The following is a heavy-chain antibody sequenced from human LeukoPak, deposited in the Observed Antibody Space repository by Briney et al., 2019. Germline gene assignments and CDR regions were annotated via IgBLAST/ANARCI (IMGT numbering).Heavy chain of an antibody. J-gene: IGHJ2*01. CDR2: INQSGST. CDR1: GGSFSGYS. Sequence: PSETLSLTCAVYGGSFSGYSWSWIRQPPGKGLEWIGEINQSGSTNYNPSLKSRVTISEDTSKNQFSLKLTSVSAADTAVYYCARLKLGAYFDLRGRGTLVTVSS. D-gene: IGHD3-16*01. V-gene: IGHV4-34*01. CDR3: ARLKLGAYFDL.